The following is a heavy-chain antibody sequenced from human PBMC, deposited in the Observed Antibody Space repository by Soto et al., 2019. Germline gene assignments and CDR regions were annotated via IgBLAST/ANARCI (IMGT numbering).Heavy chain of an antibody. J-gene: IGHJ6*02. CDR1: GYSFTSYW. CDR2: IDPSDSYT. V-gene: IGHV5-10-1*01. D-gene: IGHD6-19*01. Sequence: GESLKISCKGSGYSFTSYWISWVRQMPGKGLEWMGRIDPSDSYTNYSPSFQGHVTISVDKSISTAYLQWSSLKASDTAMYYCASQTAYSSGRYYYYALDVWGQGTTVTVSS. CDR3: ASQTAYSSGRYYYYALDV.